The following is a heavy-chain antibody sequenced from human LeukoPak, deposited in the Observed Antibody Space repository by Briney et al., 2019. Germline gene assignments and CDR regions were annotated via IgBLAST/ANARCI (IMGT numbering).Heavy chain of an antibody. D-gene: IGHD3-16*01. CDR2: INHSGST. CDR3: ASPVGAERYWYFDL. V-gene: IGHV4-34*01. J-gene: IGHJ2*01. Sequence: SETLSLTCSAYGGSFSGYYWSWIRQPPGKGLEWIGEINHSGSTNYNPSPKSRVTISVDTSKNQFSLKLSSVTAADTAVYYCASPVGAERYWYFDLWGRGTLVTVS. CDR1: GGSFSGYY.